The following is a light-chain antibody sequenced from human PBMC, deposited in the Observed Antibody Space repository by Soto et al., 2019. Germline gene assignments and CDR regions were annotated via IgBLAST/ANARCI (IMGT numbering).Light chain of an antibody. CDR2: LHSDGSH. J-gene: IGLJ3*02. CDR1: SGHSSFT. V-gene: IGLV4-69*01. CDR3: QTWGTGIRV. Sequence: QPVLTQSPSASASLGASVNLTCSLSSGHSSFTIAWHQQQPEKGPRYLMRLHSDGSHNKGDGIPDRFSGSSSGAERYLTISRLQSEDEADYYCQTWGTGIRVFGGGTKLTVL.